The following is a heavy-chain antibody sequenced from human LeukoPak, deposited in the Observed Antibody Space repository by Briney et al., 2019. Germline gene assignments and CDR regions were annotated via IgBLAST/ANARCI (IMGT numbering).Heavy chain of an antibody. CDR2: ISYDGSNK. Sequence: GGSLRLSCAASGFTFSSYAMHWVRQAPGKGLEWVAVISYDGSNKYYADSVKGRFTISRDNSKNTLYLQMNSLRAEDTAVYYCARDTQEWLVLIYYYYYGMDVWGQGTTVTVSS. V-gene: IGHV3-30-3*01. J-gene: IGHJ6*02. CDR3: ARDTQEWLVLIYYYYYGMDV. D-gene: IGHD6-19*01. CDR1: GFTFSSYA.